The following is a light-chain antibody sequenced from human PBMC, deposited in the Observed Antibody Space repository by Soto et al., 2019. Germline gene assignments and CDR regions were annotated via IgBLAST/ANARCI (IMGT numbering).Light chain of an antibody. V-gene: IGLV2-23*02. J-gene: IGLJ1*01. CDR2: EVS. CDR3: CSHGGRSTYV. CDR1: SSDVGSYNL. Sequence: QSVLTQPASVSGSPGQSITISCTGTSSDVGSYNLVSWYQQHPGKAPKLMIYEVSKRPSGVSNRFSGSKSANTASLTISGLQADDEADYYCCSHGGRSTYVFGTGTRSPS.